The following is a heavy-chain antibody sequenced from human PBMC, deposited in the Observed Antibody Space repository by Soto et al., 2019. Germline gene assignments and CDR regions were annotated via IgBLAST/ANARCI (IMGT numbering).Heavy chain of an antibody. D-gene: IGHD1-26*01. V-gene: IGHV3-15*07. CDR1: GFIVSSAW. CDR2: IKSKIDGGTT. CDR3: TPAPQRAPTEDTSRS. J-gene: IGHJ5*02. Sequence: EVQLVESGGGLVKPGGSLRLSCTVSGFIVSSAWMNWVRQAPGKGLEWVGRIKSKIDGGTTDYAAPVQGRFTISLEDSKNMPDLQMESLGNEDTAVYYLTPAPQRAPTEDTSRSWGQGTLVTVSS.